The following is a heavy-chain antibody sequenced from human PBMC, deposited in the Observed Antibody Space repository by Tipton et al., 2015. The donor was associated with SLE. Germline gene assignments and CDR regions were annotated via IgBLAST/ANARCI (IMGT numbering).Heavy chain of an antibody. CDR3: ARVDSNYYYYMDV. CDR2: INHSGST. CDR1: AGSFSGYY. V-gene: IGHV4-34*01. Sequence: TLSLTCAVYAGSFSGYYWSWIRQPPGKGLEWIGEINHSGSTNYNPSLKSRVTISVDTSKNQFSLKLSSVTAADTAVYYCARVDSNYYYYMDVWGKGTTVNVTS. J-gene: IGHJ6*03. D-gene: IGHD4-11*01.